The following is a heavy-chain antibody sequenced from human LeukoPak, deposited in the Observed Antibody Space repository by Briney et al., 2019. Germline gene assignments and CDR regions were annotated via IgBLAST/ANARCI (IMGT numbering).Heavy chain of an antibody. CDR2: IKQDGSEK. J-gene: IGHJ4*02. V-gene: IGHV3-7*03. D-gene: IGHD6-13*01. Sequence: GGSLRLSCAASGFTFSSYWMSWVRQAPGKGLEWVANIKQDGSEKYYVDSVKGRFTISRDNSKNTLYLQMNSLRAEDTALYYCAKGAAAGTDWGQGTLVTVSS. CDR3: AKGAAAGTD. CDR1: GFTFSSYW.